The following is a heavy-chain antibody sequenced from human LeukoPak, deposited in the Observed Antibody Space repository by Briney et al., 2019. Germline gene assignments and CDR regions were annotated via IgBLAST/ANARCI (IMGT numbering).Heavy chain of an antibody. D-gene: IGHD5-24*01. V-gene: IGHV3-21*01. CDR3: ATSPHLPTAEMATITGFDY. J-gene: IGHJ4*02. Sequence: GGSLRLSCAASGFTFSSYSMNWVRQAPGKGLEWVSSISSSSSYIYYADSVKGRFTISRDNAKNSLYLQMNSLRAEDTAVYYCATSPHLPTAEMATITGFDYWGQGTLVTVSS. CDR2: ISSSSSYI. CDR1: GFTFSSYS.